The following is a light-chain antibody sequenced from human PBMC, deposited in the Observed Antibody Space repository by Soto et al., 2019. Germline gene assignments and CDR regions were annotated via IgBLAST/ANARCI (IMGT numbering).Light chain of an antibody. CDR3: LSFDSSLSVV. CDR2: GNT. Sequence: QAVVTQPPSVSGXPXQRVTXSCTXSSXNIGAGYDVHWYQQLPGRAPKLLIYGNTNRPSGVPDRFSGSKSGTSASLAITGLQAEDEADYYCLSFDSSLSVVFGGGTQLTVL. J-gene: IGLJ2*01. V-gene: IGLV1-40*01. CDR1: SXNIGAGYD.